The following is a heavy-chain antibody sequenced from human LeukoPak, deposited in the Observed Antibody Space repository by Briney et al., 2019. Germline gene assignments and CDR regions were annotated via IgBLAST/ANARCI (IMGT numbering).Heavy chain of an antibody. D-gene: IGHD3-22*01. CDR2: IDNSGGDT. J-gene: IGHJ3*02. V-gene: IGHV3-23*01. CDR3: AKDRGMYYYDSSGYFLDAFDI. Sequence: GRSLRLSCAASGFTFSNHAMSWVRQAPGKGLEWVSAIDNSGGDTYYADSVKGRFTISRDNSKNTLYLQMNSLRAEDTAVYYCAKDRGMYYYDSSGYFLDAFDIWGQGTMVTVS. CDR1: GFTFSNHA.